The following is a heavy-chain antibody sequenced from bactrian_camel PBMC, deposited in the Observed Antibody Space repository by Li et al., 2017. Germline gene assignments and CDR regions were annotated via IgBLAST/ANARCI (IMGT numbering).Heavy chain of an antibody. CDR3: ATYRVPRS. Sequence: QLVESGGGLVQPGKSLRLPCTASGFSFGSMSWVRQAPGKGLEWIGSIYTDGSKIGYADSVKCRFTISKDNAANTVYLQMDNLKSEDTALYYCATYRVPRSWGQGTQVTVS. D-gene: IGHD5*01. CDR1: GFSFGS. V-gene: IGHV3S2*01. J-gene: IGHJ6*01. CDR2: IYTDGSKI.